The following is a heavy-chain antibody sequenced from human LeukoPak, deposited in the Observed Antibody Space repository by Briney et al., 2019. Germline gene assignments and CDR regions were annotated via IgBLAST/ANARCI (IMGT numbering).Heavy chain of an antibody. D-gene: IGHD3-10*01. CDR1: GGSISSSSYY. CDR2: IYYSGST. CDR3: ARDALYYYGSGSYYNVYNWFDP. J-gene: IGHJ5*02. Sequence: PSETLSLTCTVSGGSISSSSYYWGWIRQPPGKGLEWIGSIYYSGSTYYNPSLKSRVTISVDTSKNQFSLKLSSVTAADTAVYYCARDALYYYGSGSYYNVYNWFDPWGQGTLVTVSS. V-gene: IGHV4-39*07.